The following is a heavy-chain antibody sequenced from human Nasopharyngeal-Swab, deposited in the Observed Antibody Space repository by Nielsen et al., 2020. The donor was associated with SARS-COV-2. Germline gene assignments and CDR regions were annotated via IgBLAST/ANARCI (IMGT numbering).Heavy chain of an antibody. CDR2: INHSGST. D-gene: IGHD3-10*01. Sequence: SETLSLTCTVSGGSISSSSYYWSWIRQPPGKGLEWIGEINHSGSTNYNPSLKSRVTISVDTSKNQFSLKLSSVTAADTAVYYCARGSGITMVWFDPWGQGTLVTVSS. CDR3: ARGSGITMVWFDP. V-gene: IGHV4-39*07. J-gene: IGHJ5*02. CDR1: GGSISSSSYY.